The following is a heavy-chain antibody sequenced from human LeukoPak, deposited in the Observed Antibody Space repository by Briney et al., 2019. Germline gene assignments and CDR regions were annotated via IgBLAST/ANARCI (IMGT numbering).Heavy chain of an antibody. Sequence: SETLSLTCTVSGGSISSHYWTWIRQSPVKGLEWIGDISNSGSTSYNPSLKSRITISIDTSKNQFSLKLSSVTAADTAVYYCGRDALVGYFSYYYMDVWGKGTTVTVSS. CDR2: ISNSGST. CDR3: GRDALVGYFSYYYMDV. D-gene: IGHD2-15*01. CDR1: GGSISSHY. V-gene: IGHV4-59*11. J-gene: IGHJ6*03.